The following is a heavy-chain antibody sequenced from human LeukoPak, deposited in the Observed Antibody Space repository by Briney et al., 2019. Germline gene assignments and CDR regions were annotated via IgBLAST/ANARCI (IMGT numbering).Heavy chain of an antibody. Sequence: SETLSLTCAVSGGSISSGGYSWNWIRQHPGKGLEWIGYISYSGSTYYTPSLKSRVSISVDTSKNQFSLKLSSVTAADTAVYYCARALSPYYFDYWGQGTLVTVSS. CDR3: ARALSPYYFDY. D-gene: IGHD2-2*01. CDR1: GGSISSGGYS. CDR2: ISYSGST. J-gene: IGHJ4*02. V-gene: IGHV4-31*11.